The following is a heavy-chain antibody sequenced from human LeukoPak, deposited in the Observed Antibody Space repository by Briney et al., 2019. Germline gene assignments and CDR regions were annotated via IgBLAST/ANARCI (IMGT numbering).Heavy chain of an antibody. J-gene: IGHJ6*02. CDR2: IYYSGST. V-gene: IGHV4-39*07. CDR1: GGSISSSSYY. CDR3: ARDIWFGELTAALYYGMDV. Sequence: SETLSLTCTVSGGSISSSSYYWGWIRQPPGKGLEWIGSIYYSGSTYYNPSLKSRVTISVDTSKNQFSLKLSSVTAADTAVYYCARDIWFGELTAALYYGMDVWGQGTTVTVSS. D-gene: IGHD3-10*01.